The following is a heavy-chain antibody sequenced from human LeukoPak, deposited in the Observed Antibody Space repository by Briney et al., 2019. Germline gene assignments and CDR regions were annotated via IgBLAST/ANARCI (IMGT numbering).Heavy chain of an antibody. CDR1: GGSFSGYY. CDR2: IYYSGST. D-gene: IGHD5-18*01. CDR3: ARDTAVMEMQLAY. V-gene: IGHV4-34*01. J-gene: IGHJ4*02. Sequence: SETLSLTCAVYGGSFSGYYWGWIRKPPGKGLEWIGSIYYSGSTYYNPSLKSRVTISVDTSKNQFSLKLSSVTAADTAVYYCARDTAVMEMQLAYWGQGTLVTVSS.